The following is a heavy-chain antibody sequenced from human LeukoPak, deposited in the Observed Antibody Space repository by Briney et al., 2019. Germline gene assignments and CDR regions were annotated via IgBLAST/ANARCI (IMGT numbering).Heavy chain of an antibody. V-gene: IGHV1-2*02. D-gene: IGHD3-10*01. CDR3: ARVELLWFGESFDP. CDR1: GYTFTGYY. J-gene: IGHJ5*02. Sequence: GASVKVSCKASGYTFTGYYMHWVRQAPGQGLEWMGWINPNSGGTNYAQKFQGRVTMTRDTSISTAYMELSRLRSDDTAVYNCARVELLWFGESFDPWGQGTLVTVSS. CDR2: INPNSGGT.